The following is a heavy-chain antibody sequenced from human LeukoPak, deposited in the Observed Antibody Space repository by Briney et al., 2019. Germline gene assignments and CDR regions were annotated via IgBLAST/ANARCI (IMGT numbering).Heavy chain of an antibody. Sequence: GGSLRLSCAASGFIFSTYGMHWVRQAPGKGLEWVAFIRFDGNSKYYADSVKGRFTISRDNSKNTLYLQMNSLRAEDTAVYYCASMGITMVRGVLDYWGQGTLVTVSS. J-gene: IGHJ4*02. CDR2: IRFDGNSK. D-gene: IGHD3-10*01. V-gene: IGHV3-30*02. CDR1: GFIFSTYG. CDR3: ASMGITMVRGVLDY.